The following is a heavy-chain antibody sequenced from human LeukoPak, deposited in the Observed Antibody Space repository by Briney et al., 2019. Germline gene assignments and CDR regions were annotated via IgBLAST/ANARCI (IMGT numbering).Heavy chain of an antibody. CDR1: GFTFSSYG. J-gene: IGHJ6*03. D-gene: IGHD2-2*01. Sequence: GGSLRLSCAASGFTFSSYGIHWVRQAPGKGLEWVAFIRYDGTIKYYADSVKGRFTISRDNSKNTLYLQMNSLRAEDTAVYYCARVGYQANYYYYYMDVWGKGTTVTVSS. V-gene: IGHV3-30*02. CDR2: IRYDGTIK. CDR3: ARVGYQANYYYYYMDV.